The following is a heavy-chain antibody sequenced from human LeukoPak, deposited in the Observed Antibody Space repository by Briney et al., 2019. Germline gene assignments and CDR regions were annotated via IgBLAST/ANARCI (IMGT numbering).Heavy chain of an antibody. Sequence: GQSLKISCNGSGYSLTSYWITWVRQMPGEGSEWEGRIDPSASYTNYGPSFQGHVTISADKSITTASLQWSSLKASDTAMYYCARIASYSSSHEFDYWGKGTLVTVSS. CDR2: IDPSASYT. CDR1: GYSLTSYW. CDR3: ARIASYSSSHEFDY. V-gene: IGHV5-10-1*01. J-gene: IGHJ4*02. D-gene: IGHD6-6*01.